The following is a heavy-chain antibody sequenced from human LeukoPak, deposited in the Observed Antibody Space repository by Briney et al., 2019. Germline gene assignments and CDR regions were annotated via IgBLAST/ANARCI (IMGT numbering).Heavy chain of an antibody. D-gene: IGHD6-19*01. CDR2: IYTSGST. J-gene: IGHJ4*02. CDR3: ARAGGSVGWYGTIDN. CDR1: GGSISSGSYY. Sequence: PSETLSLTCTVSGGSISSGSYYWSRIRKPAGKGLEWIGHIYTSGSTSYNPSLQSRVTISVDTSKNQFSLKVTSVTAADTAVYYCARAGGSVGWYGTIDNWGLGTLVTVSS. V-gene: IGHV4-61*09.